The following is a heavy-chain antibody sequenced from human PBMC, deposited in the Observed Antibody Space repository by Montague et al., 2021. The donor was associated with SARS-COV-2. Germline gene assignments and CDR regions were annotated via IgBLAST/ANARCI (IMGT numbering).Heavy chain of an antibody. CDR2: TYYRSQWYN. CDR1: GDSVSSNRAA. CDR3: ARSQHCGGGRCYSLSWFDP. J-gene: IGHJ5*02. D-gene: IGHD2-15*01. Sequence: SAISGDSVSSNRAAWDWIRQSPSRGLEWLGRTYYRSQWYNDYAVSVGSRIAINPDTSKNHFSLQLDSVAPEDTAVYYCARSQHCGGGRCYSLSWFDPWGQGTLVIVSS. V-gene: IGHV6-1*01.